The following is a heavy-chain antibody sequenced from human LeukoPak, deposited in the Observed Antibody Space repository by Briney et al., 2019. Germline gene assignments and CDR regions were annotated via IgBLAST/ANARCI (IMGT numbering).Heavy chain of an antibody. CDR2: IYYSGST. J-gene: IGHJ5*02. V-gene: IGHV4-59*01. Sequence: PSETLSLTCTVSGGSISSYYWSWIRQPPGKGLEWIGYIYYSGSTNYNPSLQSRVTISVDTSKNQFSLKLSSVTAADTAVYYCARGEYNWFDPWGQGTLVTVSS. CDR3: ARGEYNWFDP. CDR1: GGSISSYY.